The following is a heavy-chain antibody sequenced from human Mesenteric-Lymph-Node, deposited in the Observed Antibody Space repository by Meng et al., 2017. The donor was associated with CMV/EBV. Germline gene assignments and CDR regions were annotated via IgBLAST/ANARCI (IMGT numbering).Heavy chain of an antibody. CDR3: ARTLHYDILTGYYAPYYYYGMDV. CDR1: GFTFSDYY. D-gene: IGHD3-9*01. J-gene: IGHJ6*02. V-gene: IGHV3-11*01. CDR2: ISNTGDSI. Sequence: GGSLRLSCAASGFTFSDYYMSWIRQAPGKGLEWVSYISNTGDSIYYADSVKGRFTISRDNAKNSVYLQMNSLRAEDTAVYYCARTLHYDILTGYYAPYYYYGMDVWGQGTTVTVSS.